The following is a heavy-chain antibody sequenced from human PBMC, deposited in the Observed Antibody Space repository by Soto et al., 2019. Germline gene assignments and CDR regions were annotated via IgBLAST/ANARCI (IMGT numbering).Heavy chain of an antibody. J-gene: IGHJ6*02. V-gene: IGHV4-59*08. D-gene: IGHD5-18*01. CDR1: GGSMSGYY. Sequence: PSETLSLTCTVSGGSMSGYYWSWIRLPPGKPMEWIGYVHDSWGAAYNPSLRSRVAISLDTSKSQFSLSLTSVSATDTAMYYCVRQGYGPLHGLVDVWGQGTTVPVS. CDR2: VHDSWGA. CDR3: VRQGYGPLHGLVDV.